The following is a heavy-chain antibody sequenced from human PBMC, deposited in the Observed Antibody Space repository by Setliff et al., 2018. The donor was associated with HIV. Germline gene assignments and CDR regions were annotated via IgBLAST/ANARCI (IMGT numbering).Heavy chain of an antibody. V-gene: IGHV4-59*01. Sequence: SETLSLTCTVSGGSISNYYWSWIRQSPEKGLEWIGYIHYSGSTNYNPSLKSQVTISLDASKNQFSLKLSSVTAADTAIYYCARLRDMEWELIGLDYWGRGTLVTVSS. CDR1: GGSISNYY. CDR2: IHYSGST. CDR3: ARLRDMEWELIGLDY. D-gene: IGHD1-26*01. J-gene: IGHJ4*02.